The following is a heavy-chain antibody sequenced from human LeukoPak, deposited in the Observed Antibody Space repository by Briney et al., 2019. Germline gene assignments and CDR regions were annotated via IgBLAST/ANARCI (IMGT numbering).Heavy chain of an antibody. V-gene: IGHV3-15*01. CDR3: AKDDGSSSWSRPPVTDY. CDR1: GFTFSNAW. J-gene: IGHJ4*02. Sequence: PGGSLRLSCAASGFTFSNAWMSWVRQAPGKGLEWVGRIKSKTDGWTTDYAAPVKGRFTISRDDSKNTLYLQMNRLRAEDTAVYYCAKDDGSSSWSRPPVTDYWGQGTLVTVSS. CDR2: IKSKTDGWTT. D-gene: IGHD6-13*01.